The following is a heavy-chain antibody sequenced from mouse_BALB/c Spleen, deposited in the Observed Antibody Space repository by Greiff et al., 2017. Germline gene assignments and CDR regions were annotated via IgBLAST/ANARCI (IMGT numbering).Heavy chain of an antibody. CDR1: GYTFTDYW. Sequence: QVQLQQPGAELVMPGASVKMSCKASGYTFTDYWMHWVKQRPGQGLEWIGAIDTSDSYTSYNQKFKGKATLTVDESSSTAYMQLSSLTSEDSAVYYCARGYYGSSSWFAYWGQGTLVTVSA. CDR3: ARGYYGSSSWFAY. J-gene: IGHJ3*01. V-gene: IGHV1-69*01. CDR2: IDTSDSYT. D-gene: IGHD1-1*01.